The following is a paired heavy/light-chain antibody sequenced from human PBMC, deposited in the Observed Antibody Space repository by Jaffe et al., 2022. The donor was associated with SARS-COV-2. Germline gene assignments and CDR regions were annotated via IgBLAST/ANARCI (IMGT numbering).Heavy chain of an antibody. CDR2: IRSKAYGGTT. D-gene: IGHD6-13*01. V-gene: IGHV3-49*04. J-gene: IGHJ6*02. CDR3: TRDAPIYIAAAGIDYYYGMDV. CDR1: GFTFGDYA. Sequence: EVQLVESGGGLVQPGRSLRLSCTASGFTFGDYAMSWVRQAPGKGLEWVGFIRSKAYGGTTEYAASVKGRFTISRDDSKSIAYLQMNSLKTEDTAVYYCTRDAPIYIAAAGIDYYYGMDVWGQGTTVTVSS.
Light chain of an antibody. J-gene: IGKJ2*01. CDR2: KVS. CDR3: MQGTHWLRT. Sequence: DVVMTQSPLSLPVTLGQPASISCRSSQSLVYSDGNTYLNWFQQRPGQSPRRLIYKVSNRDSGVPDRFSGSGSGTDFTLKISRVEAEDVGVYYCMQGTHWLRTFGQGTKLEIK. V-gene: IGKV2-30*01. CDR1: QSLVYSDGNTY.